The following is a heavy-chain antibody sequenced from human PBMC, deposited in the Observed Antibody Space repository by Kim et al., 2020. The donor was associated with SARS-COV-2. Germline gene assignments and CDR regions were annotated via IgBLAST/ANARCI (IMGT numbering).Heavy chain of an antibody. CDR2: INPSGGST. V-gene: IGHV1-46*01. J-gene: IGHJ3*02. CDR1: GYTFTSYY. CDR3: AREIITMIVRGAFDI. D-gene: IGHD3-22*01. Sequence: ASVKVSCKASGYTFTSYYMHWVRQAPGQGLEWMGIINPSGGSTSYAQKFQGRVTMTRDTSTSTVYMELSSLRSEDTAVYYCAREIITMIVRGAFDIWGQGTMVTVSS.